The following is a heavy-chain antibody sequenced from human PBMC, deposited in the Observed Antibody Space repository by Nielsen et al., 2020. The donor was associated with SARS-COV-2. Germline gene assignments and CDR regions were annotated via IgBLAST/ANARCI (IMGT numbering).Heavy chain of an antibody. Sequence: SETLSLTFTVSGVSISSYYWSWIRQPPGKGLEWIGYIYYSGSTNYNPSLKSRVTISVDTSKNQFSLKLSSVTAADTAVYYCARESDTAMASAPFDYWGQGTLVTVSS. V-gene: IGHV4-59*01. CDR2: IYYSGST. J-gene: IGHJ4*02. CDR1: GVSISSYY. D-gene: IGHD5-18*01. CDR3: ARESDTAMASAPFDY.